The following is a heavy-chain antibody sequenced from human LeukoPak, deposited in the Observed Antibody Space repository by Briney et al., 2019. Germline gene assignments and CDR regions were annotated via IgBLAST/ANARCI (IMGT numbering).Heavy chain of an antibody. V-gene: IGHV1-69*05. D-gene: IGHD1-26*01. J-gene: IGHJ4*02. CDR1: GGTFSSYA. CDR2: IIPIFGTA. Sequence: SVKVSCKASGGTFSSYAISWVRQAPGQGLEWMGRIIPIFGTANYAQKFQGRVTITTDESTSTAYMELSSLRSEDTAVYYCARDIVGATGLYYFDYWGQRTLVTVSS. CDR3: ARDIVGATGLYYFDY.